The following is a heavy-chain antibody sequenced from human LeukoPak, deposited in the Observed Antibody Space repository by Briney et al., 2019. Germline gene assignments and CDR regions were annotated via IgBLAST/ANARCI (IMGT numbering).Heavy chain of an antibody. Sequence: ASVKVSCKASGYTFTRYYIHWVRQAPGQGLEWMGIINPSGGSTSSAQKFQGRVTMTRDTSTSTVYMELSSLRSEDTAVYYCARVLGIVGAHVYWGQGTLVTVSS. CDR2: INPSGGST. J-gene: IGHJ4*02. CDR3: ARVLGIVGAHVY. V-gene: IGHV1-46*01. D-gene: IGHD1-26*01. CDR1: GYTFTRYY.